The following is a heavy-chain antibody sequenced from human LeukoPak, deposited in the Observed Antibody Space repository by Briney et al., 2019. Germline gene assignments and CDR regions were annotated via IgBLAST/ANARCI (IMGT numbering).Heavy chain of an antibody. Sequence: SETLSLTCTVSGGSISSSSYYWGWIRQPPGKGLEWIGSIYYSGSTSYNPSLKSRVTISVDTSKNQFSLKLSSVTAADTAVYYCARSATVTTNYFDYWGQGTLVTVSS. D-gene: IGHD4-11*01. CDR3: ARSATVTTNYFDY. V-gene: IGHV4-39*01. CDR1: GGSISSSSYY. J-gene: IGHJ4*02. CDR2: IYYSGST.